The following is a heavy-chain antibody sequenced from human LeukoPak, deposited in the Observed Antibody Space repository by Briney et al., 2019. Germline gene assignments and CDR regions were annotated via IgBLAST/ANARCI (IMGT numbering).Heavy chain of an antibody. Sequence: PGGSLRLSCAASGFTFSSYAMHWVRQAPGKGLEYVSAISSNGGSTYYANSVKGRFTISRDNSKNTLYLQMGSLRAEDMAVYYCAREGAAAGTKVFDYWGQGTLVTVSS. V-gene: IGHV3-64*01. CDR3: AREGAAAGTKVFDY. D-gene: IGHD6-13*01. CDR1: GFTFSSYA. J-gene: IGHJ4*02. CDR2: ISSNGGST.